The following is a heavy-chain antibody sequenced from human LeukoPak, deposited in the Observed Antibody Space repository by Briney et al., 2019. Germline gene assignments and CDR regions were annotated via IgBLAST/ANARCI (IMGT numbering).Heavy chain of an antibody. CDR1: GGPISSSY. V-gene: IGHV4-59*08. J-gene: IGHJ4*02. Sequence: RSSETLSLTCTVSGGPISSSYWSWIRQPPGKGLEWIGYIYYTGSTTYNPSLKSRVTMSVDPSKNQFSLKLTSVTVADTATYYCVRQGTNSGYYLLDYWGQGHLVIVSS. D-gene: IGHD3-22*01. CDR3: VRQGTNSGYYLLDY. CDR2: IYYTGST.